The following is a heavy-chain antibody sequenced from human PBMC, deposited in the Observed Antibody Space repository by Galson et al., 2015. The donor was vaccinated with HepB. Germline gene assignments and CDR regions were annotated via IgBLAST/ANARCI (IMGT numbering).Heavy chain of an antibody. V-gene: IGHV3-11*05. CDR1: GFTFSDYY. Sequence: SLRLSCAASGFTFSDYYMSWIRQAPGKGLEWVSYISSSSYTNYADSVKGRFTISRDNAKNSLYLQMNSLRAEDTAVYYCARGRGSSSDPFDYWGQGTLVTVSS. J-gene: IGHJ4*02. CDR3: ARGRGSSSDPFDY. D-gene: IGHD6-13*01. CDR2: ISSSSYT.